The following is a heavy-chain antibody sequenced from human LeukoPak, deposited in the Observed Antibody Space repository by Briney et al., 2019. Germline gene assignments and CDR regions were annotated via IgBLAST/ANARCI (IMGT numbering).Heavy chain of an antibody. J-gene: IGHJ6*02. V-gene: IGHV4-4*07. Sequence: SETLSLTCTVSGGSISSYYWSWIRQPAGKGLEWIGRIYTSGSTNYNPSLKSRVTMSVDTSKNQFSLKLSSVTAVDTAVYYCARDDGDYYDSSGPPYPYYYGMDVWGQGTTVTVSS. CDR2: IYTSGST. D-gene: IGHD3-22*01. CDR1: GGSISSYY. CDR3: ARDDGDYYDSSGPPYPYYYGMDV.